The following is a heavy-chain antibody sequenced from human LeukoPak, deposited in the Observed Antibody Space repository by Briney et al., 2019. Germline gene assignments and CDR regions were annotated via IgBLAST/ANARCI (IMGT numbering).Heavy chain of an antibody. CDR2: IRSKAYGGTT. CDR3: TREPAMTDYDILTGYFITAEFGYFDY. CDR1: GFTVTSNY. D-gene: IGHD3-9*01. J-gene: IGHJ4*02. Sequence: GGSLRLSCAASGFTVTSNYMSWVRQAPGKGLEWVGFIRSKAYGGTTEYAASVKGRFTISRDDSKSIAYLQMNSLKTEDTAVYYCTREPAMTDYDILTGYFITAEFGYFDYWGQGTLVTVSS. V-gene: IGHV3-49*04.